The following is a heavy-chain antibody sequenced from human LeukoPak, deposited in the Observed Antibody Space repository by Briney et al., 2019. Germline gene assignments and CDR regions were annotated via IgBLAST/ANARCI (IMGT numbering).Heavy chain of an antibody. J-gene: IGHJ4*02. V-gene: IGHV4-34*01. CDR3: AKKMLRGVRILDY. D-gene: IGHD3-10*01. CDR1: GGSFSGYY. CDR2: INHSGST. Sequence: SETLSLTCAVYGGSFSGYYWSWIRQPPGKGLEWIGEINHSGSTNYNPSLKSRVTISVDTSKNQFSLKLSSVTAADTAVYYCAKKMLRGVRILDYGARGPRAPVSS.